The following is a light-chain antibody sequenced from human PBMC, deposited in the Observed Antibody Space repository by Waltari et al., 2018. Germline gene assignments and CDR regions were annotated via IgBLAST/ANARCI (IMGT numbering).Light chain of an antibody. CDR1: SSNLGAGHD. Sequence: QSVLTQPPSVSGAPGQRVTISCTGRSSNLGAGHDVHWYQQLPGTAPKVLIYGNSNRPSGVPDRFSGSKSGTSASLAITGLQAEDEADYYCQSYDSSLSGSVFGGGTKVTVL. CDR3: QSYDSSLSGSV. V-gene: IGLV1-40*01. CDR2: GNS. J-gene: IGLJ3*02.